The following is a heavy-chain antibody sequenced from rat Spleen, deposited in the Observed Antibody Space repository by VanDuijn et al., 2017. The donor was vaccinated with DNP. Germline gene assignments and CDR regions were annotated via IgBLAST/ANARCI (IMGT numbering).Heavy chain of an antibody. D-gene: IGHD4-6*01. J-gene: IGHJ3*01. CDR1: GYFITNNY. V-gene: IGHV3-1*01. Sequence: DVQLQESGPGLVKPSQSLSLTCSVTGYFITNNYWAWIRKFPGNKMEWMGYISYSGSTAYNPSLKSRISITRDTSKNQFFLQLSSVTTEDTATYYCASLWTLAYWGQGTLVTVSS. CDR3: ASLWTLAY. CDR2: ISYSGST.